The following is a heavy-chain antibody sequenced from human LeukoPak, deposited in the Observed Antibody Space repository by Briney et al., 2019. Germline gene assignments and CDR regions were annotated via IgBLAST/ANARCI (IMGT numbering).Heavy chain of an antibody. CDR1: GFTFSSYS. CDR2: ITASGTAM. D-gene: IGHD1-26*01. J-gene: IGHJ4*02. Sequence: PGGSLRLSCAASGFTFSSYSMNWVRQAPGQGPDWVSHITASGTAMFYADSVKGRFTISRDNAKNSLYLQMNSLRDEDTAVYYCASSGSYRFDYWGQGTLVTVSS. CDR3: ASSGSYRFDY. V-gene: IGHV3-48*02.